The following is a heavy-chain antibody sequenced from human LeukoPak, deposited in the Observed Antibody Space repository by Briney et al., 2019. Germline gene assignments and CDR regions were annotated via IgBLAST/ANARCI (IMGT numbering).Heavy chain of an antibody. V-gene: IGHV1-3*01. Sequence: ASVKVSCKASGYTFTSYAMHWVRQAPGQRLEWMGWINAGNGNTEYSQKFQGRVTITRDTSASTACVELSSLRSEDTAVYYCARVASSGWYILRWGQGTLVTVSS. CDR1: GYTFTSYA. CDR3: ARVASSGWYILR. CDR2: INAGNGNT. J-gene: IGHJ4*02. D-gene: IGHD6-19*01.